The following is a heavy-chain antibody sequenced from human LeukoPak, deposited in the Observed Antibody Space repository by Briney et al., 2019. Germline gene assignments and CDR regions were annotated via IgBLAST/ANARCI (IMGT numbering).Heavy chain of an antibody. Sequence: GASVKISCKSSGYTFTRYGVSWVRQAPGQGLEWAGWSSPHNGNRDYAQKFKDRVSITTDTSTNTVYLELRSLRPDDTAMYYYARTGYGSGSDDFDLWGQGTLVTVS. D-gene: IGHD3-10*01. CDR2: SSPHNGNR. CDR1: GYTFTRYG. V-gene: IGHV1-18*01. J-gene: IGHJ4*02. CDR3: ARTGYGSGSDDFDL.